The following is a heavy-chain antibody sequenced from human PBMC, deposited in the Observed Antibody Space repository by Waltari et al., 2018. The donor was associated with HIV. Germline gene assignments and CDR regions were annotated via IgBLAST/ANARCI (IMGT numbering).Heavy chain of an antibody. CDR3: SGNLGYLYGDY. V-gene: IGHV3-73*01. CDR1: GSTFSDLA. CDR2: MRSKTNEYVT. D-gene: IGHD3-3*01. Sequence: EVQLVESGGGLVQPGGPLKVSCAGSGSTFSDLAMHWVRQAPGKGVDWVGRMRSKTNEYVTAYAPSVKGRFTIFRDDSKNMGYLQMNSLKTEDTAVYYWSGNLGYLYGDYRGQGTRVTVSS. J-gene: IGHJ4*02.